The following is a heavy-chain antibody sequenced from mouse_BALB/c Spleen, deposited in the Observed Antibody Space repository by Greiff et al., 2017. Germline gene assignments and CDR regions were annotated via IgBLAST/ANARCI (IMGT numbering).Heavy chain of an antibody. CDR1: GFTFSSYA. CDR3: ARGGVRYAMDY. J-gene: IGHJ4*01. D-gene: IGHD2-14*01. V-gene: IGHV5-6-5*01. Sequence: DVMLVESGGGLVKPGGSLKLSCAASGFTFSSYAMSWVRQTPEKRLEWVASISSGGSTYYPDSVKGRFTISRDNARNILYLQMSSLRSEDTAMYYCARGGVRYAMDYWGQGTSVTVSS. CDR2: ISSGGST.